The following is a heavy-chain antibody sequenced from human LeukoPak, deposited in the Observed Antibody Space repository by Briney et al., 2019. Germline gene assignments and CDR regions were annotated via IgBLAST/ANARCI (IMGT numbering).Heavy chain of an antibody. D-gene: IGHD3-10*01. V-gene: IGHV1-8*01. J-gene: IGHJ6*02. Sequence: GASVKVSCKASGYTFTSYDINWVRQATGQGLEWMGWMNPNSGNTGYAQKFQGRVTMTRNTSISTAYMELSGLRSEDTAVYYCARVDYYGSGSYLREYYYYGMDVWGQGTAVTVSS. CDR2: MNPNSGNT. CDR1: GYTFTSYD. CDR3: ARVDYYGSGSYLREYYYYGMDV.